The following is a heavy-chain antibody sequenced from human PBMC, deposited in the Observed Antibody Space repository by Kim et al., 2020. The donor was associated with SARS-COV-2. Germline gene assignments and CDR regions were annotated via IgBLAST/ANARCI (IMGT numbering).Heavy chain of an antibody. CDR3: TRGHFVVVVAAMNFDY. J-gene: IGHJ4*02. D-gene: IGHD2-15*01. CDR1: GFTFGDYA. V-gene: IGHV3-49*04. CDR2: IRSKAYGGTT. Sequence: GGSLRLSCTASGFTFGDYAMSWVRQAPGKWLEWVGFIRSKAYGGTTEYAASVKGRFTISRDDSKSIAYLQMNSLKTEDTAVYYCTRGHFVVVVAAMNFDYWGQGTLVTVSS.